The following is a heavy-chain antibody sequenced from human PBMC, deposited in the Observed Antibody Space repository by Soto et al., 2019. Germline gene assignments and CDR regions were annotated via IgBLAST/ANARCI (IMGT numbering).Heavy chain of an antibody. Sequence: SVKVSCKASGFTFTSSAMQWVRQARGQRLEWIGWIVVGSGNTNYAQKFQERVTITRDMSTSTAYMELSSLRSEDTAVYYCAAETTVTTGTDAFDIWGQGTMVTVSS. J-gene: IGHJ3*02. D-gene: IGHD4-17*01. CDR1: GFTFTSSA. CDR2: IVVGSGNT. CDR3: AAETTVTTGTDAFDI. V-gene: IGHV1-58*02.